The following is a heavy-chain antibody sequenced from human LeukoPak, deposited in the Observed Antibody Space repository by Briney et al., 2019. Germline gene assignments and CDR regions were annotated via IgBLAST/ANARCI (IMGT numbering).Heavy chain of an antibody. CDR2: IRQDGGEK. CDR3: ARAKVREMATIPFDY. CDR1: GFTFSDYW. Sequence: GGSLRLSCAVSGFTFSDYWMNWVRQAPGKGLEWVASIRQDGGEKSYVDSVKGRFTISRDNTKNSLYLQMNSLRAEDTAVYYCARAKVREMATIPFDYWGQGTLVTVSS. V-gene: IGHV3-7*01. J-gene: IGHJ4*02. D-gene: IGHD5-24*01.